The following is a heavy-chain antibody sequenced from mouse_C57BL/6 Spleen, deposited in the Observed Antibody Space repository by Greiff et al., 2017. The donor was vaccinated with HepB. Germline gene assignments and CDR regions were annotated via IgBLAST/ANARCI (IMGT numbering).Heavy chain of an antibody. CDR3: ARHYYGSIDY. Sequence: QVHVKQSGAELAKPGASVKLSCKASGYTFTSYWMHWVKQRPGQGLEWIGYINPSSRYTKYNQKFKDKATLTADKSSSTAYMQLSSLTYEDSAVYYCARHYYGSIDYWGQGTTLTVSS. J-gene: IGHJ2*01. CDR1: GYTFTSYW. CDR2: INPSSRYT. D-gene: IGHD1-1*01. V-gene: IGHV1-7*01.